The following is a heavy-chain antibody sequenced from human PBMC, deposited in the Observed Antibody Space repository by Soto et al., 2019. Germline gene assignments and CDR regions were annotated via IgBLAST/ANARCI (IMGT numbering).Heavy chain of an antibody. CDR2: IIPIFGTA. Sequence: SVKVSCKASGGTFSSYAISWVRQAPGQGLEWMGGIIPIFGTANYAQKFQGRVTITADESTSTAYMELSSLRSEDTAVYYCARDGYSYGDYYGMDVWGQGTTVTVSS. CDR3: ARDGYSYGDYYGMDV. V-gene: IGHV1-69*13. CDR1: GGTFSSYA. D-gene: IGHD5-18*01. J-gene: IGHJ6*02.